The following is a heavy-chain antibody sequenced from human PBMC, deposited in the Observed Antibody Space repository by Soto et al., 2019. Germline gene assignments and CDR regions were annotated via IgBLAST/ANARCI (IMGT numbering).Heavy chain of an antibody. CDR2: IYYSGST. J-gene: IGHJ4*02. V-gene: IGHV4-30-4*01. CDR1: GGSISSDEYY. D-gene: IGHD6-6*01. Sequence: QVQLQESGPGLVKPSQTLSLTCTVSGGSISSDEYYWSWIRQPPGKGLEWIGYIYYSGSTSSTPSLESRVTLSLDTSKNQCSLKLSSVSAADTAVYYCARDRSNSPDYFDYWGRGTLVTVSS. CDR3: ARDRSNSPDYFDY.